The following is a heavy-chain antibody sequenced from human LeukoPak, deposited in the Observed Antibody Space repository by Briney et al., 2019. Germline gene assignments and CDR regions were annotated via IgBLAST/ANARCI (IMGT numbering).Heavy chain of an antibody. CDR2: IKEDGSEK. Sequence: GGSLRLSCVASGFRFSSYWMSWVRRAPGKGLEWVANIKEDGSEKYYVDSVKGRFTIPRDNAKNSLYLQMNSLRAEDTAVYYCARVIGSGSYYRGLHFDYWGQGTLVTVSS. J-gene: IGHJ4*02. CDR1: GFRFSSYW. V-gene: IGHV3-7*03. CDR3: ARVIGSGSYYRGLHFDY. D-gene: IGHD1-26*01.